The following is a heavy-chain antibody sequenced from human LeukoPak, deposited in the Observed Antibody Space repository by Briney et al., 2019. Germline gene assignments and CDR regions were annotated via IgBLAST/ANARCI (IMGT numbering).Heavy chain of an antibody. CDR3: AKDFQRIWLHPGWFDP. CDR1: GFTFSSYA. Sequence: PGGSLRLSCAASGFTFSSYAMSWVRQAPGKGLEWVSGISAGAGSTNYADSVKGRFTISRDNSKNTLYLQMNSLRAEDTAVYYCAKDFQRIWLHPGWFDPWGQGTLVTVSS. J-gene: IGHJ5*02. D-gene: IGHD2-15*01. V-gene: IGHV3-23*01. CDR2: ISAGAGST.